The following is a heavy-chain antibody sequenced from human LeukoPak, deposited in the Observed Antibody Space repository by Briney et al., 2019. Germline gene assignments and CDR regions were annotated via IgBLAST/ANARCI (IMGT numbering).Heavy chain of an antibody. CDR2: IYYSGST. CDR1: GGSISSYY. J-gene: IGHJ4*02. Sequence: SETLSLTCTVSGGSISSYYWSWIRQPPGKGLEWIGYIYYSGSTNYNPSLKSRVTISVDTSKNQFSLKLSSVTAADTAVCYCARARDYYDSSGSFDYWGQGTLVTVSS. V-gene: IGHV4-59*01. CDR3: ARARDYYDSSGSFDY. D-gene: IGHD3-22*01.